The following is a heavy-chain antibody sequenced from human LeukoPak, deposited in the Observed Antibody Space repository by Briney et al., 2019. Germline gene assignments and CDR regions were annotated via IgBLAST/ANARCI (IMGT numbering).Heavy chain of an antibody. CDR2: ISFDGSNK. CDR1: GFTFSSYV. Sequence: GGSLRLSCAASGFTFSSYVMHWVRQAPGEGLEWVAVISFDGSNKYYGDSLKGRFTISRDNSKNTLYLQMNSLRGEDMAIYYCARGYCSSTSCYVEYFQHWGQGTLVTVSS. D-gene: IGHD2-2*01. V-gene: IGHV3-30-3*01. CDR3: ARGYCSSTSCYVEYFQH. J-gene: IGHJ1*01.